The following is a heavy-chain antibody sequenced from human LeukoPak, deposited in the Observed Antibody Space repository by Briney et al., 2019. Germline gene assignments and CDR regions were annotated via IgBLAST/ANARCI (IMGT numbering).Heavy chain of an antibody. J-gene: IGHJ4*02. CDR2: IYSGGST. CDR3: ARGLGYCTSTTCLLPFDY. Sequence: GGSLRLSCAASGFTVSTYYMTWVRQAPGKGLECVSVIYSGGSTYYADPVKGRFTVSRDNSKNTLYLQMNSLRAEDTAMYYCARGLGYCTSTTCLLPFDYWGQGTLVTVSS. D-gene: IGHD2-2*01. CDR1: GFTVSTYY. V-gene: IGHV3-53*01.